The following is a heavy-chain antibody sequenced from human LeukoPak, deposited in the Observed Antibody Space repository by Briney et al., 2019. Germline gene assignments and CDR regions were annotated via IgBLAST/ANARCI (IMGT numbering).Heavy chain of an antibody. V-gene: IGHV3-21*01. D-gene: IGHD3-10*01. Sequence: PGGSLRLSCAASGFTFRSYSMNSVRQAPGKGLEWVSSISSSSSYTYYADSVKGRFTISRDNAKNSLYLQMNSLRAEDTAVYYCARGRSSSGSMIEYWGQGTLVTVSS. CDR3: ARGRSSSGSMIEY. J-gene: IGHJ4*02. CDR2: ISSSSSYT. CDR1: GFTFRSYS.